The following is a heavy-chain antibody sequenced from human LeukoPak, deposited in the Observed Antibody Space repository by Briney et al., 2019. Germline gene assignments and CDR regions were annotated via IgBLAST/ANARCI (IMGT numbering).Heavy chain of an antibody. D-gene: IGHD3-22*01. J-gene: IGHJ4*02. Sequence: SVKVSCKASGGTFSSYAISWVRQAPGQGLEWMGGIIPIFGTANYAQKFQGRVTITADKSTSTAYMELSSLRSDDTAVYYCARAPGIVVVNNFDYWGQGTLVTVSS. V-gene: IGHV1-69*06. CDR1: GGTFSSYA. CDR3: ARAPGIVVVNNFDY. CDR2: IIPIFGTA.